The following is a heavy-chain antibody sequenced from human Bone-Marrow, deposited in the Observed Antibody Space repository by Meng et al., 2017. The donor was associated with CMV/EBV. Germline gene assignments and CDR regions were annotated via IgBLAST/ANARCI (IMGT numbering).Heavy chain of an antibody. CDR3: AKNGQGGQQLVSFDY. CDR2: ISGSGGST. V-gene: IGHV3-23*01. Sequence: GESLKISCAASGFTFSSYAMSWVRQAPGKGLEWVSAISGSGGSTYYADSVKGRFTISRDNSKNTLYLQMNSLRAEDTAVYYCAKNGQGGQQLVSFDYWGQGTLVTVSS. J-gene: IGHJ4*02. D-gene: IGHD6-13*01. CDR1: GFTFSSYA.